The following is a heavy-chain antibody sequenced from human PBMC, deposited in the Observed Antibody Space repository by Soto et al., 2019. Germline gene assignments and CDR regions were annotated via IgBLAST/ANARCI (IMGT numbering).Heavy chain of an antibody. Sequence: EVQLVESGGGLVQPGGSLRLTCAASGFTFSSYSMTWVRQAPGKGLEWISFISGAGDIIFYADSLKGRFTISRDNARDSLYLQMHSLRDEDTAIYYCARECTYGGDWFAYWGQGILVTVSS. D-gene: IGHD2-21*01. J-gene: IGHJ5*01. CDR2: ISGAGDII. V-gene: IGHV3-48*02. CDR3: ARECTYGGDWFAY. CDR1: GFTFSSYS.